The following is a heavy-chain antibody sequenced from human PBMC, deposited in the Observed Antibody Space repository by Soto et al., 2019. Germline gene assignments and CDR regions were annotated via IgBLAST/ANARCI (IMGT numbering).Heavy chain of an antibody. D-gene: IGHD5-12*01. J-gene: IGHJ4*02. Sequence: EVQLLESGGGLVQPGGSLRLSCAASGFTFSSYAMSWVRQAPGKGLEWVSAISGSGGSTYYADSVKGRFTISRDNSKNTLYLQMNSPRAEDTAAYYCAKARWLHLDFDYWGQGTLVTVSS. CDR2: ISGSGGST. V-gene: IGHV3-23*01. CDR1: GFTFSSYA. CDR3: AKARWLHLDFDY.